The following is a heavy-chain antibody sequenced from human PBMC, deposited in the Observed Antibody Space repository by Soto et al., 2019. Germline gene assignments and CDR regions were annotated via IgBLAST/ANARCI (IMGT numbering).Heavy chain of an antibody. CDR1: GFTFSGYW. V-gene: IGHV3-7*01. D-gene: IGHD7-27*01. CDR2: IKQDGSEK. CDR3: ARCWGYYYYMDV. Sequence: GSLRLSCAASGFTFSGYWMSWVRQAPGKGLEWVANIKQDGSEKYYVDSVKGRFTISRDNAKNSLYLQMNSLRAEDTAVYYCARCWGYYYYMDVWGKGTTVTVSS. J-gene: IGHJ6*03.